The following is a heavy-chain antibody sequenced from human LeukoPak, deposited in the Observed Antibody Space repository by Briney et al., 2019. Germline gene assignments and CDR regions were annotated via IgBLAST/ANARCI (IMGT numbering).Heavy chain of an antibody. J-gene: IGHJ3*02. CDR2: IYYSGST. CDR1: GGSISSSSYY. V-gene: IGHV4-39*01. CDR3: ARHQGILYYDILTGYPMGTLGNAFDI. D-gene: IGHD3-9*01. Sequence: SETLSLTCTVSGGSISSSSYYWGWIRQPPGKGLEWIGSIYYSGSTYYNPSLKSRVTISVDTSKNQFSLKLSSVTAADTAVYYCARHQGILYYDILTGYPMGTLGNAFDIWGQGTMVTVSS.